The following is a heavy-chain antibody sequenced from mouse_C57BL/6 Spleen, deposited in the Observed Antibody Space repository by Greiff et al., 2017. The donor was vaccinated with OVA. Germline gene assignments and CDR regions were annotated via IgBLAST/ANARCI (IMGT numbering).Heavy chain of an antibody. D-gene: IGHD4-1*01. CDR1: GFTFSDYG. J-gene: IGHJ1*03. CDR3: ARFLGRDWYFDV. V-gene: IGHV5-17*01. CDR2: NSSGSSTI. Sequence: EVQLVESGGGLVKPGGSLKLSCAASGFTFSDYGMHWVRQAPEKGLEWVAYNSSGSSTIYYADTVKGRFTISRDNAKNTLFLQMTSLRSEDTAMYYCARFLGRDWYFDVWGTGTTVTVSS.